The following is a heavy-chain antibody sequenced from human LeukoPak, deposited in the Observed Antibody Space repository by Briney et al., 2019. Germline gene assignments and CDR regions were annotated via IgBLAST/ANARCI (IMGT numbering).Heavy chain of an antibody. D-gene: IGHD6-19*01. J-gene: IGHJ4*02. CDR3: ASSIVALGSSGWYDY. CDR2: IYTSGST. V-gene: IGHV4-4*09. Sequence: PSETLSLTCTVSGGSISSYYWSWIRQPPGKGLEWIGYIYTSGSTNYNPSLKSRVTISVDTSKNQFSLKLSSVTAADTAVYYCASSIVALGSSGWYDYWGQGTLVTVSS. CDR1: GGSISSYY.